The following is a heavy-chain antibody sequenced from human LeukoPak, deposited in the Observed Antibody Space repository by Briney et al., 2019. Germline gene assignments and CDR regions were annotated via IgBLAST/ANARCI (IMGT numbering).Heavy chain of an antibody. CDR3: AKASGYSGYDEGIDY. V-gene: IGHV3-23*01. Sequence: PGGSLRLSCAASGFTFSSYAMSWVRQAPGKGLEWVSAISGGGGSTYYADSVKGRFTISRDNSKNTLYLQMNSLRAEDTAVYYCAKASGYSGYDEGIDYWGQGTLVTVSS. CDR2: ISGGGGST. CDR1: GFTFSSYA. D-gene: IGHD5-12*01. J-gene: IGHJ4*02.